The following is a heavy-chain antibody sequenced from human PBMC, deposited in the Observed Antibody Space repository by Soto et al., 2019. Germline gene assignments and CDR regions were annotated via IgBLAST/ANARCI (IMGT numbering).Heavy chain of an antibody. CDR1: GGSISSSSYF. CDR3: ARHSSDFWFDP. V-gene: IGHV4-39*01. Sequence: SETLSLTCSVSGGSISSSSYFWGWIRQAPGKGLEWIGSIYYSGSTYYNPSLKSRVTVSIDTSKNQFSLKLSSVTAADTAVYYCARHSSDFWFDPWGQGTLVNVPS. CDR2: IYYSGST. J-gene: IGHJ5*02. D-gene: IGHD2-21*02.